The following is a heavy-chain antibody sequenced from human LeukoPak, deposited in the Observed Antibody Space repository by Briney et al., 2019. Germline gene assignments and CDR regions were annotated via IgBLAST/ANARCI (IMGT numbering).Heavy chain of an antibody. J-gene: IGHJ4*02. Sequence: GASVKVSCKASGYSFTNYAMNWVRQAPGQGLEFMGWIHPSTGNPAYAQGFSGRFVFSLDTSVTTTYLQISDLKAEGTAVYFCARALDSLGGLSLPDYWGQGTLVTVSS. V-gene: IGHV7-4-1*02. CDR1: GYSFTNYA. D-gene: IGHD3-16*02. CDR3: ARALDSLGGLSLPDY. CDR2: IHPSTGNP.